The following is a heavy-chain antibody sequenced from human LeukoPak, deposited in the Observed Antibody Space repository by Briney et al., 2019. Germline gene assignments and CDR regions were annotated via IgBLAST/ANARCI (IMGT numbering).Heavy chain of an antibody. CDR3: ARTPRGVVITTYYGMDV. D-gene: IGHD3-22*01. CDR2: ISAYNGNT. Sequence: ASVKVSCKASGYTFTSYGISWVRQAPGQGLEWMGCISAYNGNTNYAQKLQGRVTMTTDTSTSTAYMELRSLRPDDTAVYYCARTPRGVVITTYYGMDVWGQGTTVTVSS. J-gene: IGHJ6*02. CDR1: GYTFTSYG. V-gene: IGHV1-18*01.